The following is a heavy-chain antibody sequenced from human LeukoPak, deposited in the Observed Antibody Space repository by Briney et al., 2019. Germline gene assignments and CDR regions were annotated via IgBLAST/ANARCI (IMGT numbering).Heavy chain of an antibody. CDR1: EYTFTGYY. J-gene: IGHJ6*04. Sequence: ASVKVSCKTSEYTFTGYYIHWVRQAPGQGLEWMGWINPNSGGTNYAQKFQGRVTMTRDTSISTAYMELSRLRSDDTAVYYCARTSGWYVYLDVWGKGTTVTISS. D-gene: IGHD6-19*01. CDR3: ARTSGWYVYLDV. V-gene: IGHV1-2*02. CDR2: INPNSGGT.